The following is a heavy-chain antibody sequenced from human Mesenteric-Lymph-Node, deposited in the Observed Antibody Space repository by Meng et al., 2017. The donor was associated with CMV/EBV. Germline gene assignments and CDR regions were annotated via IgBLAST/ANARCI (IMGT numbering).Heavy chain of an antibody. V-gene: IGHV3-49*04. D-gene: IGHD3-3*01. J-gene: IGHJ4*02. CDR3: TRDQAGITIFGVVIIGSGDY. CDR1: GFTFGVYA. CDR2: IRSKAYGGTT. Sequence: GGSLRLSCTASGFTFGVYAMSWVRQAPGKGLEWVGFIRSKAYGGTTEYAASVKGRFTIPRDDSKSIAYLQMNSLKTEDTAVYYCTRDQAGITIFGVVIIGSGDYWGQGTLVTVSS.